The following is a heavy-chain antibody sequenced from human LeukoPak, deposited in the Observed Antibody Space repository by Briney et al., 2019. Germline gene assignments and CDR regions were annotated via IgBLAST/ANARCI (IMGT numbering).Heavy chain of an antibody. V-gene: IGHV3-13*01. CDR2: IGTAGDT. CDR1: GFTFSIYD. CDR3: ARGDCSGGSCYLDY. Sequence: GGSLRLSCAASGFTFSIYDMHWVRQATGKGLEWVSAIGTAGDTYYPGSVKGRFTISRENAKNSLYLQMNSLRAGDTAVYYCARGDCSGGSCYLDYWGQGTLVTVSS. J-gene: IGHJ4*02. D-gene: IGHD2-15*01.